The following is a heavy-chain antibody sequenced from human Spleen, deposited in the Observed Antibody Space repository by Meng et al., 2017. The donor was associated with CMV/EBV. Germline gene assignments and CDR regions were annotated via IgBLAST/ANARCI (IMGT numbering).Heavy chain of an antibody. Sequence: GESLKISCAASGFTFSSYWMSWVRQAPGKGLEWVANIKQDGSEKYYVDSVKGRFTISRDNSRNTLYLQMNSLRADDTANYYCATIAGPPSRGQGTLVTVSS. V-gene: IGHV3-7*01. CDR2: IKQDGSEK. CDR1: GFTFSSYW. J-gene: IGHJ4*02. CDR3: ATIAGPPS.